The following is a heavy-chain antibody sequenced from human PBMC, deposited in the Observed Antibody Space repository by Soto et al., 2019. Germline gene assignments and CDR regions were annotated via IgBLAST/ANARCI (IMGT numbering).Heavy chain of an antibody. CDR3: SRVLGYNSSWWRHTAFDI. V-gene: IGHV1-18*01. CDR2: ISAHTGNT. CDR1: GYTFTNYG. D-gene: IGHD6-13*01. J-gene: IGHJ3*02. Sequence: ASVKVSCKTSGYTFTNYGISWVRQAPGQGLEWMGWISAHTGNTNYAQKFQGRVTMTTDTSKSTAYMELRSLRSDDTAVYYCSRVLGYNSSWWRHTAFDIWGQGTMVTVSS.